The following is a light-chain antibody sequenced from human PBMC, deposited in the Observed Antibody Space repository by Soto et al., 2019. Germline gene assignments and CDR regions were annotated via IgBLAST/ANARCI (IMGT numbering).Light chain of an antibody. Sequence: QSALTQPASVSRSPGQSIAISCTGTSSDVGAYDYVSWYQQHPDRAPRLVIYEVSNRPSGVSNRFSGSKSVNTATLTISGLQAEDEADYYCASHTTTNTRVFGTGTKLTVL. CDR3: ASHTTTNTRV. V-gene: IGLV2-14*03. CDR1: SSDVGAYDY. J-gene: IGLJ1*01. CDR2: EVS.